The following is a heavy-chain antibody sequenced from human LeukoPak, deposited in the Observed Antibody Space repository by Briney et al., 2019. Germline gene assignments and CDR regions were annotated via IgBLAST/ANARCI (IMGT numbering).Heavy chain of an antibody. D-gene: IGHD2/OR15-2a*01. CDR2: IRYDGSNK. V-gene: IGHV3-30*02. J-gene: IGHJ4*02. Sequence: GGSLRLSCAASGFTFSSYGMHWVRQAPGKGLEWVTFIRYDGSNKYYADSVKGRFTISRDNSKNTLYLQMNSLRAEDTAVYYCAKGAKEWWLLSEFDYWGQGTLVTVSS. CDR3: AKGAKEWWLLSEFDY. CDR1: GFTFSSYG.